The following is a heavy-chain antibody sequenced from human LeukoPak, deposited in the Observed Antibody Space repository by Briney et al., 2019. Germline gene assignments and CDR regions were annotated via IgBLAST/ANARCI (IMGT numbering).Heavy chain of an antibody. CDR3: ARRVYYGSGSYAAFDI. Sequence: GESLKISCKGSGYRFTSYWIGWVRQMPGKGLEWMGIIYPGDSDTRYSPSFQGQVTISADKSISTAYLQWSSLKASDTAMYYCARRVYYGSGSYAAFDIWGQGTMVTVSS. V-gene: IGHV5-51*01. CDR1: GYRFTSYW. CDR2: IYPGDSDT. D-gene: IGHD3-10*01. J-gene: IGHJ3*02.